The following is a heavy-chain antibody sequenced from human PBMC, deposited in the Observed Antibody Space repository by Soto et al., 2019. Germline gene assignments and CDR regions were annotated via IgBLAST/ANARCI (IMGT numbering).Heavy chain of an antibody. V-gene: IGHV4-4*02. CDR1: GSSISTSNW. D-gene: IGHD6-13*01. Sequence: QVQLQESGPGLVKPSGTLSLTCAVSGSSISTSNWWSWVRQPTGKGLEWIGEIYHSGSTNYNPSLESRVTISVDKSKNQFSLKLSSVTAADTAVYHCARVGSSSWYVAQYFQHWGQGTLVTVSS. CDR3: ARVGSSSWYVAQYFQH. J-gene: IGHJ1*01. CDR2: IYHSGST.